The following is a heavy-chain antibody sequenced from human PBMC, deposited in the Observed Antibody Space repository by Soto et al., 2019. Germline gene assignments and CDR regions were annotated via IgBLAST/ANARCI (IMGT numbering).Heavy chain of an antibody. J-gene: IGHJ4*02. D-gene: IGHD2-21*02. CDR1: GGSLSGNY. V-gene: IGHV4-34*01. CDR2: AHHSGST. CDR3: ARTTAAIHLNY. Sequence: LTCDVYGGSLSGNYWGWIRQPPGKGLEWIGEAHHSGSTAYNPSLKSRVTISVDTSRNQFSLKLNSVTAADTAAYYCARTTAAIHLNYWSQGTLVTVSS.